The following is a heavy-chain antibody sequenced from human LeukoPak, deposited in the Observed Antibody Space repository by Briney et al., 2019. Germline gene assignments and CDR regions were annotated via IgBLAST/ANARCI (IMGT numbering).Heavy chain of an antibody. CDR3: AKAHVAAADYYYYYMDV. D-gene: IGHD6-13*01. Sequence: SETLSLTCTVSGGSMDNYYWSWIRQPPGKGLEYIGYIYYSGSTNYNPSLKSRITISVDTSKNQFSLKLTSVTAADTALYYCAKAHVAAADYYYYYMDVWGKGTTVTVSS. CDR1: GGSMDNYY. CDR2: IYYSGST. J-gene: IGHJ6*03. V-gene: IGHV4-59*08.